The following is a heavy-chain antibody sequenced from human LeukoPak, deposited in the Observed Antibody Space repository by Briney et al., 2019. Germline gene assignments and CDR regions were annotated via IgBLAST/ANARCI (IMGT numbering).Heavy chain of an antibody. CDR3: AQIAVAGLAYYDY. CDR1: GGSFSAYY. V-gene: IGHV4-34*01. J-gene: IGHJ4*02. CDR2: INHSGGT. D-gene: IGHD6-19*01. Sequence: PSETLSLTCAVYGGSFSAYYWNWIRQPPGNGLEWIGEINHSGGTNYNPSLKSRAIISVDTSKNQFSLKLSSVTAADTAVYYCAQIAVAGLAYYDYWGQGTLVTVSS.